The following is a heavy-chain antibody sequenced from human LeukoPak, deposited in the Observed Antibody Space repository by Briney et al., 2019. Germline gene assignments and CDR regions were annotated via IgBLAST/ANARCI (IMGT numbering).Heavy chain of an antibody. V-gene: IGHV5-51*01. CDR2: IYPRDSDT. Sequence: GESLKISCKGFGYTFHTYWIAWVRQMPGKGLEWMGIIYPRDSDTRYSPSFQGHVTISADKSINTAYLQWSSLKASDTAIYYCARRPRRDWFFDLWGRGTLVTVSS. CDR3: ARRPRRDWFFDL. J-gene: IGHJ2*01. CDR1: GYTFHTYW.